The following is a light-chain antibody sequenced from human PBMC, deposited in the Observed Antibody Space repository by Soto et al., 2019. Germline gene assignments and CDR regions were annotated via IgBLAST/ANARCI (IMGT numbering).Light chain of an antibody. CDR2: AAS. CDR1: ESVSSN. V-gene: IGKV3-20*01. Sequence: EIVVTQSPATLSVSPGERATLSCRASESVSSNLAWFQHKPGQAPRLLIYAASTKATGVPARFTGSGSGTDFTLTISRLEPEDFAVYYCQQYGSSPGLTFGGGTKVDIK. J-gene: IGKJ4*01. CDR3: QQYGSSPGLT.